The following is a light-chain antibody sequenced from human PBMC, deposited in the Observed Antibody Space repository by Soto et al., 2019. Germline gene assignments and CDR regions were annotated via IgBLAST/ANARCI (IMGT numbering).Light chain of an antibody. CDR2: GNS. Sequence: QSVLTQPPSVSGAPGQRVTISCTGSSSNIGAGHDVHWYQHLPGTAPKLLIYGNSNRPSGVPDRFSGSKSGTSASLAITGLQAEDEADYYCLLYYGGAQVFGGGTKLTVL. CDR1: SSNIGAGHD. J-gene: IGLJ3*02. CDR3: LLYYGGAQV. V-gene: IGLV1-40*01.